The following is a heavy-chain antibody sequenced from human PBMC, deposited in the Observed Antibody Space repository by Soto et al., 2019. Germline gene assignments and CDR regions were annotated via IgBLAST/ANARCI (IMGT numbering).Heavy chain of an antibody. Sequence: GESLKISCKGSGYSFTSYWIGWVRQMPWKGLEWMGIIYPGDSDTRYSPSFQGQVTISADKSISTAYLQWSSLKASDTAMYYWARIHDASAVTAAIQRCPSCMDVWGQGTTVTVSS. CDR1: GYSFTSYW. CDR3: ARIHDASAVTAAIQRCPSCMDV. J-gene: IGHJ6*02. CDR2: IYPGDSDT. D-gene: IGHD2-2*02. V-gene: IGHV5-51*01.